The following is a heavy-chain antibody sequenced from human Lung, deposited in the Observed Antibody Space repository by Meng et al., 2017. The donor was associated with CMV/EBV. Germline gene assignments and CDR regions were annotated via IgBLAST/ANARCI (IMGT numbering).Heavy chain of an antibody. CDR3: ALFTGSWFDP. CDR2: IYWDDDK. V-gene: IGHV2-5*02. D-gene: IGHD1-14*01. J-gene: IGHJ5*02. CDR1: GFSLSTSEVG. Sequence: QITLQEACPTPVKPTQTLTLTRTFSGFSLSTSEVGVGWIRQPPGKALEWLAVIYWDDDKRYSPSLKSRLTITKDTSKNQVVLTLTNMDPVDTATHYCALFTGSWFDPWGQGTLVTVSS.